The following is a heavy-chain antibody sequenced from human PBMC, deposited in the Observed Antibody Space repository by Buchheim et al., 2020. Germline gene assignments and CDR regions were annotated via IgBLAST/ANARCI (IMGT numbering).Heavy chain of an antibody. CDR1: GFTFSSYG. CDR3: ARDQRDQGYWYFDL. J-gene: IGHJ2*01. V-gene: IGHV3-48*04. CDR2: SSGSDNTI. Sequence: VQLVESGGGLIQPGESLRLSCAASGFTFSSYGMNWVRQAPGKGLEWVSFSSGSDNTIYYADSVKGRFTISRDNAKNSLVLHMNSLRVEDTAVYYCARDQRDQGYWYFDLWGRGT.